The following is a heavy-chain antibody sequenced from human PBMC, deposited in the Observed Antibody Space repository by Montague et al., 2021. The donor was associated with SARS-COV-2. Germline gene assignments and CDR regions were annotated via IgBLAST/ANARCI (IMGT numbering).Heavy chain of an antibody. CDR3: ARWASRIAAAGDNRFDP. J-gene: IGHJ5*02. V-gene: IGHV3-21*01. D-gene: IGHD6-13*01. CDR1: GFTFSSYS. CDR2: ISSSSSYI. Sequence: SLRLSCAASGFTFSSYSMNWVRQAPGKGLEWVSSISSSSSYIYYADSVKGRFTISRDNAKNSLYLQMNSLRAEDTAVYYCARWASRIAAAGDNRFDPWGQGTLVTVSS.